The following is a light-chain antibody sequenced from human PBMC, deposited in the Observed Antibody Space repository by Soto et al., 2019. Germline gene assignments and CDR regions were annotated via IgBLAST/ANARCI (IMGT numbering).Light chain of an antibody. Sequence: DIQMTQSPPTLSASVGYRVTITCRASQSISSWLAWYQQRPGKAPNLLIYDVSSLESGVPSRFSGSGSGTKFTLTISSLQPDDFATYYCQQYTNYPWTFGQGTKV. CDR2: DVS. J-gene: IGKJ1*01. CDR3: QQYTNYPWT. V-gene: IGKV1-5*01. CDR1: QSISSW.